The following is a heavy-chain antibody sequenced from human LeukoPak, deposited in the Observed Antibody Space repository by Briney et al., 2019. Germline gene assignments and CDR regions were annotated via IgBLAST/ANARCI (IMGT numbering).Heavy chain of an antibody. CDR3: VRGGELVGSYFDY. Sequence: PGGSLRLSCAASGFSFSVFWMHWVRQVPGKGPVWVSRIKTDGSITDYADSVRGRFTISRDNAKNSLYLQINSLRAEDTALYYCVRGGELVGSYFDYWGPGTLVTVSS. D-gene: IGHD3-16*01. V-gene: IGHV3-74*01. J-gene: IGHJ4*02. CDR1: GFSFSVFW. CDR2: IKTDGSIT.